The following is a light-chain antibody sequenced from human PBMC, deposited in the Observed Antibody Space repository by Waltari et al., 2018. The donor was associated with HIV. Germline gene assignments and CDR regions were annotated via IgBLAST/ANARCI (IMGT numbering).Light chain of an antibody. CDR3: CSYAGSYTLI. CDR1: SSDVGGYTY. V-gene: IGLV2-11*01. J-gene: IGLJ2*01. CDR2: DVT. Sequence: QSALTQPRSVSGSPGQSVTISCTGTSSDVGGYTYVSWFHHHPGKAPKLMIYDVTKRPSGVPDRFSGSKSGNTASLTISGLQSEDEADYYCCSYAGSYTLIFGGGTKLTVL.